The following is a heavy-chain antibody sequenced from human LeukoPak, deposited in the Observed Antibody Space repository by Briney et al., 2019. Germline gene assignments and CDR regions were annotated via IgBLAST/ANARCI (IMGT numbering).Heavy chain of an antibody. Sequence: GESLKISCKGSGYSFTSYWIGWVRQMPGKGLEWMGIIYPGDSDTRYSPSFQGQVTISADKSISTAYLQWSSLKASDTAMYYCARFYYDFWSGRLGHYYMDVWGKGTTVTVSS. D-gene: IGHD3-3*01. CDR1: GYSFTSYW. CDR3: ARFYYDFWSGRLGHYYMDV. J-gene: IGHJ6*03. V-gene: IGHV5-51*01. CDR2: IYPGDSDT.